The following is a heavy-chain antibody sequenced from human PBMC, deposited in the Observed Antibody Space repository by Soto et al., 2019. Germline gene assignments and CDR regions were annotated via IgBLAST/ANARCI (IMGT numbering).Heavy chain of an antibody. CDR3: ARDDYYNTNSWFDP. D-gene: IGHD3-10*01. Sequence: PSETLSLTCIVSGRSVRNYSWSWIRQPAGKGLEWIGRIHITGSTSYNPSLKSRVTMSLDTSKNQFSLRLNSVTAADTAVYYCARDDYYNTNSWFDPWGQGTPVTVSS. J-gene: IGHJ5*02. CDR2: IHITGST. V-gene: IGHV4-4*07. CDR1: GRSVRNYS.